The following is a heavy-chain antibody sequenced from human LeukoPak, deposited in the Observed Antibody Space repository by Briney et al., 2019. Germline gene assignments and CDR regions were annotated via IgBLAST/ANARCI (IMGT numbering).Heavy chain of an antibody. V-gene: IGHV3-30*02. CDR2: IRYDGNNK. Sequence: GGSLRLSCGASGFTFSNYGMLWVRQAPGKGLEWVAFIRYDGNNKLYADSMKGRFTISRDNSKNTLYLHINSPRAEDTAVYYCVKDNPLDYWGQGTLVIVSS. CDR1: GFTFSNYG. D-gene: IGHD1-14*01. CDR3: VKDNPLDY. J-gene: IGHJ4*02.